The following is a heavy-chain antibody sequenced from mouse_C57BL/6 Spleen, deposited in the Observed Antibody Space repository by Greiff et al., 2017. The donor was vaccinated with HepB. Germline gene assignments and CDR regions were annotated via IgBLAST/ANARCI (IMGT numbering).Heavy chain of an antibody. CDR3: ARDDYGEAY. D-gene: IGHD2-4*01. CDR1: GYTFTDYY. Sequence: EVQLQQSGPELVKPGASVKISCKASGYTFTDYYMNWVKQSHGKSLEWIGDINPNNGGTSYNQKFKGKATLTVDTSSSTAYMELRSLTSEDSAVYYCARDDYGEAYWGQGTLVTVSA. CDR2: INPNNGGT. J-gene: IGHJ3*01. V-gene: IGHV1-26*01.